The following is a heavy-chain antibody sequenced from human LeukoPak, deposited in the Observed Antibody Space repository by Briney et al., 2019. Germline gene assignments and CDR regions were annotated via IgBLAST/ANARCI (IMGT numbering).Heavy chain of an antibody. CDR3: ARDEYDYVWGSYRRIDY. Sequence: GASVKVSCKASGYTFTGYYMHWVRQAPGQGLEWMGRINPNSGGTNYAQKFQGRVTMTGDTSISTAYMELSRLRSDDTAVYYCARDEYDYVWGSYRRIDYWGQGTLVTVSS. V-gene: IGHV1-2*06. CDR2: INPNSGGT. J-gene: IGHJ4*02. CDR1: GYTFTGYY. D-gene: IGHD3-16*02.